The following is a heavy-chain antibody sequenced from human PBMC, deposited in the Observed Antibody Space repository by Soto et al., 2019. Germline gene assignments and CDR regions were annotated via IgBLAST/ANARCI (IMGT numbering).Heavy chain of an antibody. CDR1: GFTFSDYY. V-gene: IGHV3-11*01. D-gene: IGHD6-13*01. CDR2: ISSSGSTI. CDR3: ARDIVEEAAGLWGYYYYYYGMDV. Sequence: PGVSLRLSCAASGFTFSDYYMSWIRQAPGKGLEWVSYISSSGSTIYYADSVKGRFTISRDNAKNSLYLQMNSLRAEDTAVYYCARDIVEEAAGLWGYYYYYYGMDVWGQGNTVIVSS. J-gene: IGHJ6*02.